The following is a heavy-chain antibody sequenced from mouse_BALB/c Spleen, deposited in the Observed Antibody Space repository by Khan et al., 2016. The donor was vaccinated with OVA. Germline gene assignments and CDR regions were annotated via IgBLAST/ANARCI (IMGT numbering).Heavy chain of an antibody. J-gene: IGHJ3*01. CDR2: INPNNGVS. CDR3: AISGYGNPFAY. D-gene: IGHD2-10*02. CDR1: GYTFTSYY. Sequence: QVQLQQPGAELVKPGASVKISCKASGYTFTSYYLYWVKQRPGQGLEWIGGINPNNGVSHFNEKFKNKATLTVDSSSSTAYMQLNSLSSEASAFYYCAISGYGNPFAYWGQGTLVTVSA. V-gene: IGHV1S81*02.